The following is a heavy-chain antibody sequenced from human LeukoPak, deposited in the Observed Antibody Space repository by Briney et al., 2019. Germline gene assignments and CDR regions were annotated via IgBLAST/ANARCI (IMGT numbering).Heavy chain of an antibody. J-gene: IGHJ4*02. Sequence: SETLSLTCSVSGGSIISTNYYWGWIRQPPGKGLEWIGSIYQSGSGSSYYNPSLKSRVTISGDTSKNHFFLRLSSVTAADTAVYYCASTLRFLPFRRFDYWGQGTLVTVPS. CDR1: GGSIISTNYY. V-gene: IGHV4-39*02. D-gene: IGHD3-3*01. CDR2: IYQSGSGSS. CDR3: ASTLRFLPFRRFDY.